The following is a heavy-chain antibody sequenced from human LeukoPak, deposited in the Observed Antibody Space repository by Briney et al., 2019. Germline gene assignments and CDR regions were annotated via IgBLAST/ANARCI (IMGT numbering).Heavy chain of an antibody. J-gene: IGHJ4*02. D-gene: IGHD2-2*01. CDR3: ARDPRYQPGPFDY. V-gene: IGHV3-48*01. CDR1: GFTFNNYT. CDR2: ISTTGTIT. Sequence: GGSLRLSCAASGFTFNNYTMNWVRQAPGKGLEWVSYISTTGTITYYADSVKGRFTISRDNAKNSLYLQMNSLRAEDTAVYYCARDPRYQPGPFDYWGQGTLATVSS.